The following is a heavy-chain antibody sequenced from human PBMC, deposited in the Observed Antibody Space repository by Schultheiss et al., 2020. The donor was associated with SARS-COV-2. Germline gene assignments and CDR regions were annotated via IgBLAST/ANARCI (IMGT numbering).Heavy chain of an antibody. CDR1: GFTFSRYW. J-gene: IGHJ4*02. D-gene: IGHD3-16*01. Sequence: GGSLRLSCAASGFTFSRYWIHWVRQAPGKGLVWVSRINPDGSTTNYADSVKGRFTISRDNAKNTLYLQMNRLRAEDTAVYFCTRDFDASSAYWGQGTLVTVSS. V-gene: IGHV3-74*01. CDR3: TRDFDASSAY. CDR2: INPDGSTT.